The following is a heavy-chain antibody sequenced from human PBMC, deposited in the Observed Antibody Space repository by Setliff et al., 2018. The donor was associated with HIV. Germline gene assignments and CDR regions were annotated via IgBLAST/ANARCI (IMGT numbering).Heavy chain of an antibody. Sequence: PSETLSLTCTVSGGSLRSRDYSWGWIRQPPGKGLEWIVSLPHSGATFYNPSLRSRVTTSEDTSKNQFSLRLRSVTAADTAVYYCARRAYYDFWSGFYLSIANRFDSWGQGILVAVSS. D-gene: IGHD3-3*01. CDR1: GGSLRSRDYS. V-gene: IGHV4-39*01. J-gene: IGHJ5*01. CDR2: LPHSGAT. CDR3: ARRAYYDFWSGFYLSIANRFDS.